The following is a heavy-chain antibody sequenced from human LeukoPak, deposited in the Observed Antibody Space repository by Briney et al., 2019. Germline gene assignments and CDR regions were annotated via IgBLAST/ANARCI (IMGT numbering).Heavy chain of an antibody. D-gene: IGHD5-12*01. J-gene: IGHJ4*02. CDR3: ARPYDSNRDHSGYGY. CDR1: GFTFSNYW. Sequence: GSLRLSCATSGFTFSNYWMSWVRQAPGKGLEWVANINQDGSEKYYVDSVKGRFTISRDNAKNSLYLQMNSLRAEDTAVYYCARPYDSNRDHSGYGYWGRGTLVTVSS. CDR2: INQDGSEK. V-gene: IGHV3-7*02.